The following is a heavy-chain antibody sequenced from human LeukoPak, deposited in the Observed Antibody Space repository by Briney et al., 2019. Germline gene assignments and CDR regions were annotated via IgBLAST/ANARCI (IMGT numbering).Heavy chain of an antibody. J-gene: IGHJ4*02. Sequence: GASVKVSCKASGYTFTGYYMHWVRQAPGQGLEWMGWINPNSGGTNCAQKFQGRVTMTRDTSISTAYMELSRLRSDDTAVYYCAWSVGARSYYFDYWGQGTLVTVSS. V-gene: IGHV1-2*02. CDR3: AWSVGARSYYFDY. D-gene: IGHD1-26*01. CDR1: GYTFTGYY. CDR2: INPNSGGT.